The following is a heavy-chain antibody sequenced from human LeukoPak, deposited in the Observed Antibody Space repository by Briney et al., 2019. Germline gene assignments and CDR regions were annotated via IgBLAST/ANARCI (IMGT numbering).Heavy chain of an antibody. CDR1: GFTFGSYG. D-gene: IGHD5-12*01. V-gene: IGHV3-23*01. J-gene: IGHJ4*02. Sequence: GGSLRLSCAASGFTFGSYGMTWVRQAPGKGLEWVSTISGNGDDTFYADSVEGRFTISRDNSKNTLFLQMNSLRAEDTAIYFCAKDDTPARWLRSPQLSDYWGQGTLVTVSS. CDR3: AKDDTPARWLRSPQLSDY. CDR2: ISGNGDDT.